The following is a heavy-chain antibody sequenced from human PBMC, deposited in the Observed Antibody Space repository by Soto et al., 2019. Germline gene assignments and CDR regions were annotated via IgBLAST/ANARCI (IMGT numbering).Heavy chain of an antibody. D-gene: IGHD2-15*01. V-gene: IGHV1-2*02. CDR2: INPNSGGT. CDR1: GYTFTGYY. CDR3: ARVARGTVVVAARDWFDP. Sequence: GASVKVSCKASGYTFTGYYMHWVRQAPGQGLEWMGWINPNSGGTNYAQKFQGRVTMTRDTSISTAYMELSRLRSDDTAVYYCARVARGTVVVAARDWFDPWGQGTLVTVSS. J-gene: IGHJ5*02.